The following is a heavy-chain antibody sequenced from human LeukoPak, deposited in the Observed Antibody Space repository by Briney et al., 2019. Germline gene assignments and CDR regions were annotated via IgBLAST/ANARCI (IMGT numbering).Heavy chain of an antibody. CDR3: ARGPLGRRGYSGYVTFDY. Sequence: SVKVSCKASGGTFSSYAISWVRQAPGQGLEWMGRIIPIFGTANYAQKFQGRVTITTDESTSTAYMELSSLRSEDTAVYYCARGPLGRRGYSGYVTFDYRGQGTLVTVSS. CDR1: GGTFSSYA. J-gene: IGHJ4*02. V-gene: IGHV1-69*05. D-gene: IGHD5-12*01. CDR2: IIPIFGTA.